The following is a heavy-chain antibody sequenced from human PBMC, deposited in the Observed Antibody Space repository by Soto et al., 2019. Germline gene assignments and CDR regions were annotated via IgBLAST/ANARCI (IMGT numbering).Heavy chain of an antibody. V-gene: IGHV3-23*01. CDR3: AKSPYDFWSGSPGY. CDR2: ISGSGGST. Sequence: GGSLRLSCAASGFTFSSYAMSWVRQAPGKGLEWVSAISGSGGSTYYADSVKGRFTISRDNSKNTLYMQMNSLRAEDTAVYYCAKSPYDFWSGSPGYWGQGTLVTVSS. CDR1: GFTFSSYA. D-gene: IGHD3-3*01. J-gene: IGHJ4*02.